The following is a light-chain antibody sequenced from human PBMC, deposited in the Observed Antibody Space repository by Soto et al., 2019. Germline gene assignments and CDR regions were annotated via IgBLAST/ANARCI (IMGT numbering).Light chain of an antibody. J-gene: IGKJ1*01. CDR2: GAS. Sequence: EVVLTQSPGTLSLSPGERATLSCRASQSVSNNYLAWYQQKPGQAPRLLIYGASSRATGIPDRFSGSGSGTDFTLTISRLEPEDFAVYYCQQYGSSRTFGQGTIVAIK. V-gene: IGKV3-20*01. CDR1: QSVSNNY. CDR3: QQYGSSRT.